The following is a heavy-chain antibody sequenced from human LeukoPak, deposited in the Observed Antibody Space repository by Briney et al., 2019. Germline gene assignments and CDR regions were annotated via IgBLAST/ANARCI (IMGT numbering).Heavy chain of an antibody. D-gene: IGHD3-16*01. CDR3: ARLERITDYFDF. CDR1: GGSISSSSDC. Sequence: SETLSLTCSVSGGSISSSSDCWGWIRQPPGKGPEWIGTFYDSGSTYSNPSLKSRVTMSVDTSKNQFSLQVSSVTAADTAGYYCARLERITDYFDFWAQGTLVIVSS. CDR2: FYDSGST. V-gene: IGHV4-39*01. J-gene: IGHJ4*02.